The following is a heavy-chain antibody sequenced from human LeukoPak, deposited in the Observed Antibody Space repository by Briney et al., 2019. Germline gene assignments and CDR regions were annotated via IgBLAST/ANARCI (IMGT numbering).Heavy chain of an antibody. CDR1: GGSFSGYY. CDR3: ARLLGGYSYGYRGYFDY. D-gene: IGHD5-18*01. CDR2: INHSGST. V-gene: IGHV4-34*01. J-gene: IGHJ4*02. Sequence: SETLSLTCAVYGGSFSGYYWSWIRQPPGKGLEWIGEINHSGSTNYNPSPKSRVTISFDTTTNQFSLQLSSVTAADAAVYYCARLLGGYSYGYRGYFDYWGQGTLVTVSS.